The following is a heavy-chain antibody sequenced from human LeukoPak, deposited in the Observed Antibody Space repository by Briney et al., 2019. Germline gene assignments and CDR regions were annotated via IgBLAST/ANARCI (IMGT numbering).Heavy chain of an antibody. CDR2: IIPVLNIT. V-gene: IGHV1-69*04. D-gene: IGHD5-18*01. Sequence: ASVKVSCKTSGGTFSSSAITWVRQAPGQGLEWMGRIIPVLNITTYAQKFQGRVTITADTSTSTVYMELSSLRSEETAVYYCAKDQGLTAPPPYGLDVWGQGTTVIITS. CDR3: AKDQGLTAPPPYGLDV. CDR1: GGTFSSSA. J-gene: IGHJ6*02.